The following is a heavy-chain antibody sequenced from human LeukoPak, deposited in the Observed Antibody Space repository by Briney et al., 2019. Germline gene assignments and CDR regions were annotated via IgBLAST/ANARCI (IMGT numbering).Heavy chain of an antibody. CDR1: GGSISSYY. CDR3: ARVTLYFDFSTGNHYYFDS. Sequence: PSETLSLTCIVSGGSISSYYWSWIRQTPGKGLEWIGYIYYSGTTTYNPSLKSRVTISIDTSTNQFSLQLTSVTAADTAVYYCARVTLYFDFSTGNHYYFDSWGQGTLVTVSS. CDR2: IYYSGTT. D-gene: IGHD3-3*01. J-gene: IGHJ4*02. V-gene: IGHV4-59*08.